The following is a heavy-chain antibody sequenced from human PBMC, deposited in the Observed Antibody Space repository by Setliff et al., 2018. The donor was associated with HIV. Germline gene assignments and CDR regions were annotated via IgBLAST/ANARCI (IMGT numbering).Heavy chain of an antibody. CDR3: ARGQASNDYGVSF. CDR1: GYTFTNFY. V-gene: IGHV1-46*01. D-gene: IGHD4-17*01. Sequence: ASVKVSCKASGYTFTNFYMHWVRQAPGQGLEWMGIINTGGGNTSYAQRFQGRVSITRDTSTSTVYMELSSLRSEDTAVYYCARGQASNDYGVSFWGQGTMVTVSS. CDR2: INTGGGNT. J-gene: IGHJ3*01.